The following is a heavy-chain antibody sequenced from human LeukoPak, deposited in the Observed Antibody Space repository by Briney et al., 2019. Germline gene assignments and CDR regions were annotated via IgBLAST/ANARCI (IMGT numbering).Heavy chain of an antibody. CDR1: GGSISSSNW. CDR2: ISSSGSTI. D-gene: IGHD6-19*01. V-gene: IGHV3-11*04. CDR3: ARDPQWRSSYFDY. Sequence: ETLSLTCAVSGGSISSSNWWSWVRQPPGKGLEGVSYISSSGSTIYYADSVKGRFTISRDNAKNSLYLQMNSLRAEDTAVYYCARDPQWRSSYFDYWGQGTLVTVSS. J-gene: IGHJ4*02.